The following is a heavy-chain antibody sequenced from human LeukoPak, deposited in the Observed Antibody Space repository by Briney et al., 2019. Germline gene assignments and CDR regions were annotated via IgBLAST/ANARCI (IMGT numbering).Heavy chain of an antibody. CDR3: ARVGFCSGGSCYDY. CDR2: INPNSGGT. CDR1: GYTFTGYY. J-gene: IGHJ4*02. V-gene: IGHV1-2*06. D-gene: IGHD2-15*01. Sequence: ASVKVSCKASGYTFTGYYMHWVRQAPGQGLEWMGRINPNSGGTNYAQKFQGRVTMTRDTSISTAYMELSRLRSDDTAEYYCARVGFCSGGSCYDYWGQGTLVTVSS.